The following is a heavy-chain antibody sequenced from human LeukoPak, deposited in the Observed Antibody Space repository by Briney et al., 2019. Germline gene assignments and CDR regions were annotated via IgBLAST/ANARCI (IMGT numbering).Heavy chain of an antibody. CDR1: GFPFRTYV. V-gene: IGHV3-30*18. Sequence: GGSLRLSCSTSGFPFRTYVIHWVRQAPGKGLEWVAVIATDEKHITYADSVKGRFTISRDNSKNTLYLQMNSLRAEDTAVYYCAKELTTVTTYRYGMDVWGQGTTVTVSS. D-gene: IGHD4-17*01. CDR2: IATDEKHI. CDR3: AKELTTVTTYRYGMDV. J-gene: IGHJ6*02.